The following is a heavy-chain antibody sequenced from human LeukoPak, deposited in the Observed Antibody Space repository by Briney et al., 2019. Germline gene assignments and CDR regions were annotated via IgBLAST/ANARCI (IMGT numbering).Heavy chain of an antibody. V-gene: IGHV4-39*07. Sequence: SETLSLTCTVSGGSISSSSYYWGWIRQPPGKGLEWIGSIYYSGSTYYNPSLKSRVTISVDTSKNQFSLKLSSVTAADTAVYYCARAPGIAAAGTWWFDPWGQGTLVTVSS. J-gene: IGHJ5*02. D-gene: IGHD6-13*01. CDR3: ARAPGIAAAGTWWFDP. CDR1: GGSISSSSYY. CDR2: IYYSGST.